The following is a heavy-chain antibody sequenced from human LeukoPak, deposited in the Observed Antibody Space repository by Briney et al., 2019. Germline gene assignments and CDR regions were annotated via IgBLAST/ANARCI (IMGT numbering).Heavy chain of an antibody. CDR1: GFSISSGYF. CDR3: AREGATAMVDY. V-gene: IGHV4-38-2*02. J-gene: IGHJ4*02. CDR2: IFHSGRT. Sequence: SETLSLTCTVSGFSISSGYFWGWIRQPPGKGLEWIAAIFHSGRTYYNPSLKSRVTISVDTSKNQFSLKLSSVTAADTAVYYCAREGATAMVDYWGQGTLVTVSS. D-gene: IGHD5-18*01.